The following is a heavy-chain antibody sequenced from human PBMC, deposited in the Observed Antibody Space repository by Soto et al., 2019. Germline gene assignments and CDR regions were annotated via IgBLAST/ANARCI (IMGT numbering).Heavy chain of an antibody. J-gene: IGHJ3*02. Sequence: GGSLRLSCAASGFTFSDYYMSWIRQAPGKGLEWVSYISSSGSTIYYADSVKGRFTISRDNAKNSLYLQMNSLRAEDTAVYYCARDSSRVAGYAFDIWGQGTMVTVSS. CDR2: ISSSGSTI. CDR1: GFTFSDYY. CDR3: ARDSSRVAGYAFDI. D-gene: IGHD6-19*01. V-gene: IGHV3-11*01.